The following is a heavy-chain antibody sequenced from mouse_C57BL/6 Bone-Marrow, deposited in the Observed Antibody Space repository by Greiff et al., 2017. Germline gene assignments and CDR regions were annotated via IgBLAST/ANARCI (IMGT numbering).Heavy chain of an antibody. CDR3: ARKGIPFYAMDY. Sequence: QVQLQQSGPGLVQPSQSLSITCTVSGFSLTIYGVHWVRQSPGKGLEWLGVIWSGGSTDYNAAFISRLSISKDNSKSQVFFKMNSLQADDTAIYYCARKGIPFYAMDYWGQGTSVTVSS. V-gene: IGHV2-2*01. CDR1: GFSLTIYG. J-gene: IGHJ4*01. CDR2: IWSGGST.